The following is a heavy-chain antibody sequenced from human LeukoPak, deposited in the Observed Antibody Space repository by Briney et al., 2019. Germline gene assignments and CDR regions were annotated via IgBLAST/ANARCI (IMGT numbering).Heavy chain of an antibody. CDR2: INPNSGGT. CDR3: ARSPTYYYDSSGYYSRGGLDY. CDR1: GYTFTGYY. Sequence: GASVKVSCKASGYTFTGYYMHWVRQAPGQGLEWMGWINPNSGGTNYAQKFQGRVTMARDTSISTAYMELSRLRSDDTAVYYCARSPTYYYDSSGYYSRGGLDYWGQGTLVTVSS. J-gene: IGHJ4*02. V-gene: IGHV1-2*02. D-gene: IGHD3-22*01.